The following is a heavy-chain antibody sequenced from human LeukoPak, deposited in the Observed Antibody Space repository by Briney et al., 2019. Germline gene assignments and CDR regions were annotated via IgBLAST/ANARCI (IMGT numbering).Heavy chain of an antibody. CDR1: GYTFTSYD. D-gene: IGHD4-17*01. Sequence: ASVKVSCKASGYTFTSYDFNWVRQATGQRPEWMGWMSPNSGDTGYAQKFQDRVTMTRNTSISTAYMELSSLRSDDTAVYYCARRLYDYGDPIRIWFDPWGQGTLLTVSS. V-gene: IGHV1-8*01. CDR3: ARRLYDYGDPIRIWFDP. CDR2: MSPNSGDT. J-gene: IGHJ5*02.